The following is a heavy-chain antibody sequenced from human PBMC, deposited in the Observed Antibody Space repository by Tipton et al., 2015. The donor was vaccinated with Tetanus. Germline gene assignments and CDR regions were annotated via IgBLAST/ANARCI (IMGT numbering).Heavy chain of an antibody. CDR2: IFYTGDT. CDR3: ARGARGYTYG. CDR1: GGSITRGGFY. J-gene: IGHJ4*02. Sequence: QLVQSGAEVKPSQTLSLTCTVSGGSITRGGFYWSWIRQHPGRGLEWIGNIFYTGDTDYNASLKSRVTMSVDTSRNQFSLRLTSVTAADTAVYYCARGARGYTYGWGQGTLVTVSS. V-gene: IGHV4-31*02. D-gene: IGHD5-18*01.